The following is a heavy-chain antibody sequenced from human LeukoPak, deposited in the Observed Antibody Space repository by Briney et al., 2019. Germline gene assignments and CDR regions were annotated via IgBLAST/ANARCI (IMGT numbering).Heavy chain of an antibody. Sequence: GGSLRLSCAASGFTFSSYGMHWVRQAPGKGLEWVAVISYDGSNKYYADSVKGRFTISRDNSKNTLYLQMNSLRAEDTALYYCAKDSTYYYDSSGYYNYWGQGTLVTVSS. D-gene: IGHD3-22*01. J-gene: IGHJ4*02. CDR1: GFTFSSYG. CDR3: AKDSTYYYDSSGYYNY. V-gene: IGHV3-30*18. CDR2: ISYDGSNK.